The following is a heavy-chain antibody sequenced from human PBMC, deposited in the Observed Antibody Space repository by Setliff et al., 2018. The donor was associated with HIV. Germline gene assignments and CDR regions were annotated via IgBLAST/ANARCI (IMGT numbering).Heavy chain of an antibody. V-gene: IGHV4-34*01. CDR2: INHSGST. J-gene: IGHJ3*02. CDR1: GGSMRSHY. Sequence: SETLSLTCTVSGGSMRSHYWNWIRQSPGKGLEWIGEINHSGSTKYNPSLKSRVTISVDTSKNQFSLKLSSVTAADTAVYYCARVGAVAGTGGDAFDIWGQGTMVTVSS. D-gene: IGHD6-19*01. CDR3: ARVGAVAGTGGDAFDI.